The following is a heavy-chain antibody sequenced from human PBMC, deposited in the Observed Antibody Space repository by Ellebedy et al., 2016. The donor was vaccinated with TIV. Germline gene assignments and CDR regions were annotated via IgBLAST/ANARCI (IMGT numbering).Heavy chain of an antibody. V-gene: IGHV3-23*01. D-gene: IGHD3-22*01. J-gene: IGHJ4*02. CDR1: GFTFSSYA. CDR3: ARDKSRTMIALDY. Sequence: GESLKISCAASGFTFSSYAMSWVRQAPGKGLEWVSGISGSGGSTYYADSVKGRFTISRDNSKNTLYLQMNSLRAEDTAVYYCARDKSRTMIALDYWGQGILVTVSS. CDR2: ISGSGGST.